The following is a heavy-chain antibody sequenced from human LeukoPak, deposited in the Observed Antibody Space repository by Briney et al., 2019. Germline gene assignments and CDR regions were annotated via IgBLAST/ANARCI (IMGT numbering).Heavy chain of an antibody. V-gene: IGHV4-4*07. CDR1: GGSISSYY. CDR3: ARGGTTYSSGYYFDY. Sequence: SETLSLTCTVSGGSISSYYWSWIRQPAGKGLEWIGRIHTSGSTNYNPSLKSRVTMSVDTSKNQFSLKLSSVTAADTAVYYCARGGTTYSSGYYFDYWGQGTLVTVSS. CDR2: IHTSGST. D-gene: IGHD6-19*01. J-gene: IGHJ4*02.